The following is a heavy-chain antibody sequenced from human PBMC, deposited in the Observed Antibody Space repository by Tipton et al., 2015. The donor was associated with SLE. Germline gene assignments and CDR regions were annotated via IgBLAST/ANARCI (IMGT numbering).Heavy chain of an antibody. J-gene: IGHJ3*02. D-gene: IGHD3-22*01. CDR3: ARVVYYDSRRGAAFDI. Sequence: SLRLSCAASGFTFSSYAIHWVRQAPGKGLEWVAVISYDGSNKYYADSVKGRFTISRDNSKNTLYLQMNSLRAEDTAVYYCARVVYYDSRRGAAFDIWGQGTMVTVYS. CDR2: ISYDGSNK. V-gene: IGHV3-30-3*01. CDR1: GFTFSSYA.